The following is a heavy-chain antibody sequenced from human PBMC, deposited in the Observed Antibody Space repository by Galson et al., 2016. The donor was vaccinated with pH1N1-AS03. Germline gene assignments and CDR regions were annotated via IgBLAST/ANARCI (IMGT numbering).Heavy chain of an antibody. D-gene: IGHD2-21*02. CDR1: GYSLSDLS. Sequence: SVKVSCKASGYSLSDLSIHWVRQAPGRGLEWMGGFDLEEDEILYAQKFQGRVTMTEDTSTNTAYMEVSRLRSEDMAIYYCAKYSDSYEAFDIWGQGTMVTVSS. V-gene: IGHV1-24*01. CDR2: FDLEEDEI. CDR3: AKYSDSYEAFDI. J-gene: IGHJ3*02.